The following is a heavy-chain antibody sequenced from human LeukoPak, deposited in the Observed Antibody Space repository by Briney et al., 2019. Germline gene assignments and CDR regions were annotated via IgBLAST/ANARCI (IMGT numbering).Heavy chain of an antibody. Sequence: PGGSLRLSCAASGFTFSSYGMHWVRQAPGKGLEWVAVIWYDGSNKYYADSVKGRFTISRDNSKNTLYLQMNSLRAEDTAVYYCARSIFGVVIELDYYGMDVWGQGTTVTVSS. V-gene: IGHV3-33*01. CDR2: IWYDGSNK. J-gene: IGHJ6*02. D-gene: IGHD3-3*01. CDR1: GFTFSSYG. CDR3: ARSIFGVVIELDYYGMDV.